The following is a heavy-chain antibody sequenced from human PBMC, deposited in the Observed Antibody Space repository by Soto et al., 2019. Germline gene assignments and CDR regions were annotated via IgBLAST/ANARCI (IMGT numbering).Heavy chain of an antibody. D-gene: IGHD4-17*01. CDR3: VIMTTVTNFDY. CDR1: GFTFSSYA. V-gene: IGHV3-23*01. J-gene: IGHJ4*02. CDR2: ISGSGGST. Sequence: EVQLLESGGGLVQPGGSLRLSCAASGFTFSSYAMSWVRQAPGKGLEWVSAISGSGGSTYYEDSVKGRFTISRDNSKNTLYLQMNSLRAEDTAVYYCVIMTTVTNFDYWGQGTLVTVSS.